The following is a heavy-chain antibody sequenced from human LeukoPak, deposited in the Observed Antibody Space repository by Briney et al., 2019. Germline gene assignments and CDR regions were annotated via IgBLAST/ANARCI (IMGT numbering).Heavy chain of an antibody. CDR3: AGGYCSGGSCYPSPGGY. D-gene: IGHD2-15*01. J-gene: IGHJ4*02. Sequence: GGSLRLSCAASGFTFSSYAMHWVRQAPGKGLEWVAVISYDGSNKYYADSVKGRFTISRDNSKNTLYLQMNSLRAEDTAVYYCAGGYCSGGSCYPSPGGYWGQGTLVTVSS. V-gene: IGHV3-30-3*01. CDR2: ISYDGSNK. CDR1: GFTFSSYA.